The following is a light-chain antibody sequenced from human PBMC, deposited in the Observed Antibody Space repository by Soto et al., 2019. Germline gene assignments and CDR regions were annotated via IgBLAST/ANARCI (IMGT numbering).Light chain of an antibody. Sequence: AIQVTHSPPSLSASVGDRFTITCRASQGINNDLAWYQQKPGKAPKLLIYGATNLHTGVPSRFSGSGSGTDFTLTISSLQPEDFATYYCLQDNNYPWTFGQGTKVDIK. CDR2: GAT. CDR3: LQDNNYPWT. V-gene: IGKV1-6*01. J-gene: IGKJ1*01. CDR1: QGINND.